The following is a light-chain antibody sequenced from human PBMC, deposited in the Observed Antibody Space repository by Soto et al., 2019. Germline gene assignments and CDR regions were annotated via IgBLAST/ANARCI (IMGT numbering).Light chain of an antibody. CDR1: LSISTW. V-gene: IGKV1-5*01. CDR3: QQYSSYPWT. J-gene: IGKJ1*01. CDR2: DAS. Sequence: DIKITQSPSTLSASVGDRVAITCRASLSISTWLAWYRQKPGKAPRLLIHDASSLEFGVPSRFSGSGSGTEFTLTISSLQPDDFATYYCQQYSSYPWTFGQGTKV.